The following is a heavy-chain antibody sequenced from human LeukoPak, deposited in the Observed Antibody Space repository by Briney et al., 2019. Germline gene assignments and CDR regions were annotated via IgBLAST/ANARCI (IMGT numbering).Heavy chain of an antibody. CDR1: GFTFSSYS. D-gene: IGHD6-13*01. J-gene: IGHJ4*02. V-gene: IGHV3-21*01. CDR2: ISSSSSYI. CDR3: ARDGEAAAGLGFDY. Sequence: PGGSLRLSCAASGFTFSSYSMNWVRQAPGKGLEWVSSISSSSSYIYYADSVKGRFTISRDNAKNSLYLQMNSLRAEDTAVYYCARDGEAAAGLGFDYWGQGTLVTVSS.